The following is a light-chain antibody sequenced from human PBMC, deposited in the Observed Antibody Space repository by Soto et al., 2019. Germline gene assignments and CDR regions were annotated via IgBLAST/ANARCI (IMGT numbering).Light chain of an antibody. Sequence: QSALTQPASVSGSPGQSITISCTGTSSDVGGYNYVSWYQQHPGKAPKLMIYDVSDRPSGVSNRFSGSKSGNTASLTISGPQAEDEADYYCSSYTSSSTLNYVFGTGTKLTVL. V-gene: IGLV2-14*01. CDR1: SSDVGGYNY. J-gene: IGLJ1*01. CDR2: DVS. CDR3: SSYTSSSTLNYV.